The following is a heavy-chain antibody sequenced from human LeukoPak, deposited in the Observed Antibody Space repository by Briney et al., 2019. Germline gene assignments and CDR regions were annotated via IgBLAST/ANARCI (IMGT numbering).Heavy chain of an antibody. J-gene: IGHJ3*02. CDR3: ARANVLLWFGGAFDI. Sequence: SETLSLTCAVSGYSISSGYYWGWIRQPPGKGLEWIGSMYHSGSTYYNPSLKSRVTISVDTSKNQFSLKLSSVTAADTAVYYCARANVLLWFGGAFDIWGQGTMVTVSS. CDR2: MYHSGST. CDR1: GYSISSGYY. V-gene: IGHV4-38-2*01. D-gene: IGHD3-10*01.